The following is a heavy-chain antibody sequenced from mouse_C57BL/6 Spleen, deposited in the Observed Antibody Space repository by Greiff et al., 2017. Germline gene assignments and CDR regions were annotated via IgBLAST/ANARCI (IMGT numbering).Heavy chain of an antibody. V-gene: IGHV1-50*01. D-gene: IGHD2-4*01. CDR2: IDPSDSYT. J-gene: IGHJ2*01. Sequence: VQLQQPGAELVKPGASVKLSCKASGYTFTSYWMQWVKQRPGQGLEWIGEIDPSDSYTNYNQKFKGKATLTVDTSSSTAYMQLSSLTSEDSAVYYCARNYDYFDYWGQGTTRTVSS. CDR1: GYTFTSYW. CDR3: ARNYDYFDY.